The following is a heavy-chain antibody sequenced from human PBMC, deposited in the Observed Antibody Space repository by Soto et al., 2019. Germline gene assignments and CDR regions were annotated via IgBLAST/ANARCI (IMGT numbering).Heavy chain of an antibody. Sequence: DLEWLAHIFSNDEKSYSTSLKSRLTISKDTSKSQVVLTMTNMDPVDTATYYCARTRAAAGTRWFDPWGQGTLVTVSS. CDR2: IFSNDEK. D-gene: IGHD6-13*01. CDR3: ARTRAAAGTRWFDP. V-gene: IGHV2-26*01. J-gene: IGHJ5*02.